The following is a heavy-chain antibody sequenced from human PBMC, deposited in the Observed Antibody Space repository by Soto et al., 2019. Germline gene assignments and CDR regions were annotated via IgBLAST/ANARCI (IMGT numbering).Heavy chain of an antibody. CDR2: IYPGDSDT. Sequence: GESLKISCKGSGYSFTSYWIGWVRQMPGKGLEWMGIIYPGDSDTRYSPSFQGQVTISADKSISTAYLQWSSLKASDTAMYYCARQIGSRPSYYYYGMDVWGQGTTVTVSS. J-gene: IGHJ6*02. CDR1: GYSFTSYW. V-gene: IGHV5-51*01. D-gene: IGHD2-15*01. CDR3: ARQIGSRPSYYYYGMDV.